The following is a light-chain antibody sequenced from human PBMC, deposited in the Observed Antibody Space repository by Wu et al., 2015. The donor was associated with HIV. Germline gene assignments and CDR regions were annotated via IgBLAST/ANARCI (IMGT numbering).Light chain of an antibody. J-gene: IGKJ5*01. CDR2: AAS. CDR1: QNINNF. V-gene: IGKV1-39*01. CDR3: QETSSRPPA. Sequence: DIQMTQSPSSLSASIGDRVTITCRATQNINNFLNWYQQKAGEAPKLLISAASNLQTGAPSRFSGSGSGTYFTLTIDNLQPEDFATYFCQETSSRPPAFGQGTRV.